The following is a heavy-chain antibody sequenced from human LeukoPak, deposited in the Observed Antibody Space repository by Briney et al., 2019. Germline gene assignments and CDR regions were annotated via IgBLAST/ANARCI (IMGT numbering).Heavy chain of an antibody. V-gene: IGHV1-2*02. J-gene: IGHJ3*02. Sequence: ASVKVSCKASGYTFTGYYMHWVRQAPGQGPEWMGWINPNSGGTNYAQKFQGRVTMTRDTSISTAYMELSRLRSDDTAVYYCARDFWSGYVDAFDIWGQGTMVTVSS. CDR3: ARDFWSGYVDAFDI. CDR2: INPNSGGT. D-gene: IGHD3-3*01. CDR1: GYTFTGYY.